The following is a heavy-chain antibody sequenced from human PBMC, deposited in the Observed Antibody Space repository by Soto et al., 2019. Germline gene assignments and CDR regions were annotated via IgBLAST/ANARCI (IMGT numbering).Heavy chain of an antibody. Sequence: PGGSLRLSCAASGFTFSSYAMHWVRQAPGKGLEWVAVISYDGSNKYYADSVKGRFTISRDNSKNTLYLQMNSLRAEDTAVYYCARDPRRYYYDSSGYSPGGMDVWGQGTTVTVSS. D-gene: IGHD3-22*01. CDR3: ARDPRRYYYDSSGYSPGGMDV. CDR1: GFTFSSYA. CDR2: ISYDGSNK. V-gene: IGHV3-30-3*01. J-gene: IGHJ6*02.